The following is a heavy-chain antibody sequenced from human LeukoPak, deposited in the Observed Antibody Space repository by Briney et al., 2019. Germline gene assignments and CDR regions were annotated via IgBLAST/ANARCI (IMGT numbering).Heavy chain of an antibody. CDR1: GFTFSTYS. Sequence: NPGGSLRLSSAASGFTFSTYSMNWVRQAPGKGLEWVSSISGSSSYIYYADSVKGRFTISRDNAKNSLYLQMNSLRAEDTAGYYCARERTGSYFDYWGQGTLVTVSS. CDR3: ARERTGSYFDY. D-gene: IGHD2-8*02. CDR2: ISGSSSYI. J-gene: IGHJ4*02. V-gene: IGHV3-21*01.